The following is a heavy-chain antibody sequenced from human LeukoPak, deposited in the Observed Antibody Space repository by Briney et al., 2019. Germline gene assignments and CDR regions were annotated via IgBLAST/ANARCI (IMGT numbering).Heavy chain of an antibody. CDR2: FDPEDGET. Sequence: ASVKVSCKVSGYTLTELSMHWGRQAPGKGLEWMGGFDPEDGETIYAQKFQGRVTMTEDTSTDTAYMELSSLRSEDTAVYYCATTYSGYDSFLDYWGQGTLVTVSS. CDR3: ATTYSGYDSFLDY. V-gene: IGHV1-24*01. D-gene: IGHD5-12*01. CDR1: GYTLTELS. J-gene: IGHJ4*02.